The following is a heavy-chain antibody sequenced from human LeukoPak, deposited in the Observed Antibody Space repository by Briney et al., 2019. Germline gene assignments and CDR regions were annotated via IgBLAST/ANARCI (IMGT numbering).Heavy chain of an antibody. CDR2: IYYSGST. J-gene: IGHJ5*02. V-gene: IGHV4-59*01. CDR3: ARDLAVAGTHGFDP. CDR1: GGSISSYY. Sequence: SETLSLTCTVSGGSISSYYWSWIRQPPGKGLEWIGYIYYSGSTNYNPSLKSRVTISVDTSKNQFSLKLSSVTAADTAVYYCARDLAVAGTHGFDPWGQGTLVTVSS. D-gene: IGHD6-19*01.